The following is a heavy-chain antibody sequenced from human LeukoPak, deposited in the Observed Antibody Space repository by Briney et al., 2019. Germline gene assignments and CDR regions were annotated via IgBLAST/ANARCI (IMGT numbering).Heavy chain of an antibody. V-gene: IGHV1-8*01. CDR2: MNPNSGNT. J-gene: IGHJ4*02. Sequence: ASVKVSCKASGYTFTSYDINWMRQATGQGLEWMGWMNPNSGNTGYAQKFQGRVTMTRNTSISTAYMELSSLRSEDTAVYYCARARRYCSSTSRYVRFDHWGQGTLVTVSS. CDR3: ARARRYCSSTSRYVRFDH. CDR1: GYTFTSYD. D-gene: IGHD2-2*01.